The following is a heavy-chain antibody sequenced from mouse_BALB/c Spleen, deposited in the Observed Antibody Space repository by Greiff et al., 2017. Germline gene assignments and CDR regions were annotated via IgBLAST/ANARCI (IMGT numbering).Heavy chain of an antibody. J-gene: IGHJ3*01. CDR3: LYDGYPFAY. Sequence: LQQPGSELVRPGASVKLSCKASGYTFTSYWMHWVKQRPGQGLEWIGNIYPGSGSTNYDEKFKSKATLTVDTSSSTAYMQLSSLTSEDSAVYYCLYDGYPFAYWGQGTLVTVSA. V-gene: IGHV1S22*01. CDR1: GYTFTSYW. D-gene: IGHD2-3*01. CDR2: IYPGSGST.